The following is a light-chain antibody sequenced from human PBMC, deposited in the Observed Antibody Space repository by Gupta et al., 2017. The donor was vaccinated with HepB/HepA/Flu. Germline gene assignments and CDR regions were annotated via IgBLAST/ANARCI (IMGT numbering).Light chain of an antibody. CDR2: DIS. CDR1: TGAVTSGHY. Sequence: QAVVTPEPPLTVSPGGTVTLTCGSRTGAVTSGHYPYWFQQKPGQAPRTLIYDISNKHSWTPARFSGSLLGGKAALTLSGAQPEDEAEYYCLLWYSATRPVGFGGGTKLTVL. V-gene: IGLV7-46*01. CDR3: LLWYSATRPVG. J-gene: IGLJ2*01.